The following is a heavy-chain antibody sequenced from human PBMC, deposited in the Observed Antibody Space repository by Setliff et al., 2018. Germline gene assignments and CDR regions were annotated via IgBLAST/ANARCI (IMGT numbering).Heavy chain of an antibody. V-gene: IGHV1-69*13. CDR3: ASHFLTVMKYYYYMDV. CDR2: IMPKFGTP. Sequence: EASVKVSCKASGGTFSNYCISWVRQAPGQGLEWMGGIMPKFGTPNRSQKFQGRVTITADESTSTAYMELSGLTSEDTAVYYCASHFLTVMKYYYYMDVWGKGTTVTVSS. J-gene: IGHJ6*03. CDR1: GGTFSNYC. D-gene: IGHD5-18*01.